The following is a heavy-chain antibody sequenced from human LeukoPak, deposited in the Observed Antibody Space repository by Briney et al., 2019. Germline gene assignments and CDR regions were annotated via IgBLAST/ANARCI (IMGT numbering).Heavy chain of an antibody. V-gene: IGHV3-23*01. J-gene: IGHJ4*02. CDR2: ISGNGDGT. D-gene: IGHD3-9*01. Sequence: GGSLRLSCAASGFTFSSYSMNWVRQAPGKGLEWVSVISGNGDGTHYADSVKGRFTISRDNSKSTLYLQMNSLRAEDTAVYFCAKDPTGTTRGFFDCWGQGTLVTVSS. CDR3: AKDPTGTTRGFFDC. CDR1: GFTFSSYS.